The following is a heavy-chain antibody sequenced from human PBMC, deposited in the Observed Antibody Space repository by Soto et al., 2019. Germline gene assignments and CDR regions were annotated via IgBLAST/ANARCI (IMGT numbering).Heavy chain of an antibody. D-gene: IGHD4-17*01. CDR2: IFSNDEK. CDR3: ARIPSRGLRWFDY. V-gene: IGHV2-26*01. Sequence: QVTLKESGPVLVKPTETLTLTCTVSGFSLSNARMGVSWIRQPPGKPLEWLAHIFSNDEKSYSTSLKSSLTISKDTSKSQVVLTMTNMDPVDTATYYCARIPSRGLRWFDYWGQGTLVTVSS. CDR1: GFSLSNARMG. J-gene: IGHJ4*02.